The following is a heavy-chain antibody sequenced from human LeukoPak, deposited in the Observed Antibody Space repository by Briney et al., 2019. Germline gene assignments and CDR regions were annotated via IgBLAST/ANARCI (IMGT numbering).Heavy chain of an antibody. D-gene: IGHD6-25*01. Sequence: ASVKVSCKASGYTFTSYGISWARQAPGQGLEWMGWISAYNGNTNYAQKLQGRVTMTTDTSTSTAYMELRSLRSDDTAVYYCARSQRLLYYFDYWGQGTLVTVPS. CDR1: GYTFTSYG. CDR2: ISAYNGNT. CDR3: ARSQRLLYYFDY. J-gene: IGHJ4*02. V-gene: IGHV1-18*01.